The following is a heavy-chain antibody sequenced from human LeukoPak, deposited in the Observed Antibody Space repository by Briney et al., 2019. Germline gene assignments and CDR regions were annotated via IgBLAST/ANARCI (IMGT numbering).Heavy chain of an antibody. D-gene: IGHD2-15*01. Sequence: ASVKVSCKASGYTFTSYDINWVRQATGQGLEWMGWMNPNRGNTGYAQKFQGRVTITRNTSISTAYMELSSLRSEDTAVYYCAVAGTKKYYYYMDVWGKGTTVTVSS. CDR1: GYTFTSYD. CDR3: AVAGTKKYYYYMDV. CDR2: MNPNRGNT. J-gene: IGHJ6*03. V-gene: IGHV1-8*03.